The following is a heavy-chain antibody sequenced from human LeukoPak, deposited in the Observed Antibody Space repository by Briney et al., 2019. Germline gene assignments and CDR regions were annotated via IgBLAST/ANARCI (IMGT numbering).Heavy chain of an antibody. D-gene: IGHD1-26*01. CDR2: ISSSGSTI. Sequence: GGSLRLSCAASGFTFSDYYMSWIRQAPGKGLEWVSYISSSGSTIYYADSVKGRFTISRDNAKNSLYLQMNSLRAEDTAVYYCASGRPSGIQPFDYWGQGTLVTVSS. CDR1: GFTFSDYY. V-gene: IGHV3-11*04. CDR3: ASGRPSGIQPFDY. J-gene: IGHJ4*02.